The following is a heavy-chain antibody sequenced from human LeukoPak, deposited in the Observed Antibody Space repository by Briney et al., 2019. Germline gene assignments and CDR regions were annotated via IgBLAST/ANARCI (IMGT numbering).Heavy chain of an antibody. D-gene: IGHD6-13*01. V-gene: IGHV3-23*01. Sequence: GGSLRLSCAASGFTFSSYAMSWVRQAPGKGLEWVSAISGSGGSTYYADSVKGRFTISRDNSKNTLYLQVNSLRAEDTAVYYCAKVVRVGAAGTGWFDPWGQGTLVTVSS. CDR3: AKVVRVGAAGTGWFDP. J-gene: IGHJ5*02. CDR1: GFTFSSYA. CDR2: ISGSGGST.